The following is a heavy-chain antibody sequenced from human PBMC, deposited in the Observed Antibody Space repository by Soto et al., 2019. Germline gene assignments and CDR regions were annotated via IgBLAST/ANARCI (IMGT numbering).Heavy chain of an antibody. V-gene: IGHV3-13*01. D-gene: IGHD4-17*01. CDR1: GFTFSSYD. Sequence: EVQLVESGGGLVQPGGSLRLSCAASGFTFSSYDMHWVRQATGKVLEWVSAIGTAGDTYYPGSVKGRFTVSRENAKNSLYLQMNSLRAGDTAVYYCARAACNDYGDYAWSCDAFDIWGQGTMVTVSS. CDR2: IGTAGDT. J-gene: IGHJ3*02. CDR3: ARAACNDYGDYAWSCDAFDI.